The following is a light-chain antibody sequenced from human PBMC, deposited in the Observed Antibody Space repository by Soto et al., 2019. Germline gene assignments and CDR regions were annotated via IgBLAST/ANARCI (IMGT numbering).Light chain of an antibody. J-gene: IGKJ1*01. Sequence: EIVLTQSPGTLSLSPGERATLSCRASQSVDSSYLAWYQKKPGQAPRLLIYGASSRATGIPVRFSGSGSGTDFTLTISRLEPEDFAVYYCQQYGSSPRFGQGPKVEIK. CDR1: QSVDSSY. V-gene: IGKV3-20*01. CDR3: QQYGSSPR. CDR2: GAS.